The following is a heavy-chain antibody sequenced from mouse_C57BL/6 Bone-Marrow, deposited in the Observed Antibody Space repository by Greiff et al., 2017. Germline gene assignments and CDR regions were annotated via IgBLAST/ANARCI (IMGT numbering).Heavy chain of an antibody. CDR2: ISSGSSTI. D-gene: IGHD1-2*01. Sequence: EVQRVESGGGLVKPGGSLKLSCAASGFTFSDYGMHWFRQAPEKGLEWVAYISSGSSTIYYADTVKGRFTISRDNAKNTLFLQMTRLRSEDTAMYYCARMNYGGDFDYWGQGTTLTVSS. CDR3: ARMNYGGDFDY. J-gene: IGHJ2*01. V-gene: IGHV5-17*01. CDR1: GFTFSDYG.